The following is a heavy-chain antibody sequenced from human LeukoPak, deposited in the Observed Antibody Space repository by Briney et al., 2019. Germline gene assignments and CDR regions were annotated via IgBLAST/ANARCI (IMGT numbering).Heavy chain of an antibody. D-gene: IGHD3-22*01. CDR2: LSASGGST. CDR3: ARAPSEIGGYYPEYFRH. V-gene: IGHV3-23*01. CDR1: GFTFSSFA. J-gene: IGHJ1*01. Sequence: GGSLRLSCAASGFTFSSFAMSWVRQTPGKGLDWVSTLSASGGSTYYADSVKGRFTISRDNAKNTLSLQMNSLRAEDTGVYYCARAPSEIGGYYPEYFRHWGQGTLVTVSS.